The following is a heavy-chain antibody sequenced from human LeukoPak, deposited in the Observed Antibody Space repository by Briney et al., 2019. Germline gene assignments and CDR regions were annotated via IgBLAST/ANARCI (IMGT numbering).Heavy chain of an antibody. D-gene: IGHD2-15*01. CDR3: AQKGGTDH. V-gene: IGHV3-48*02. J-gene: IGHJ4*02. Sequence: GGSLRLSCAASGFTFSRFGMNWVRQAPGKGLEWISYISSSSSAMYYADSVKGRFTISRDNAKNSLYLQMSSLRDEDTAVYYCAQKGGTDHWGQGTLVTASS. CDR1: GFTFSRFG. CDR2: ISSSSSAM.